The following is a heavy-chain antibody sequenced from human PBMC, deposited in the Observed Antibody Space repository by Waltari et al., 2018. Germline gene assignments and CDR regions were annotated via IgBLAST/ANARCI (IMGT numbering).Heavy chain of an antibody. Sequence: QVQLVEAGGGVVQPGMSLRLSCAASGFTFSIYAMHWIRQAPGKGLEWVAVISSDGRTIFYADSIKGRFTISRENSKNTLYLQINSLRAEDTAVYFCAREGYTSGTLGDFDHWGQGTLVTVSS. CDR3: AREGYTSGTLGDFDH. CDR2: ISSDGRTI. CDR1: GFTFSIYA. D-gene: IGHD3-10*01. J-gene: IGHJ4*02. V-gene: IGHV3-30*01.